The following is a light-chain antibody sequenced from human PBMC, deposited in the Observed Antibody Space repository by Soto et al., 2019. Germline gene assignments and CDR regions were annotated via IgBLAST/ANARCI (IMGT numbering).Light chain of an antibody. J-gene: IGKJ1*01. Sequence: DIVMTQSPESLAVSLGERATNNCRSSQSALYSSSNKNYLAWYQQKPGQPPKLLIYWASTRESGVPDRFSGSGSGTDFTLTISSLQAEDVAVYYCQQYCSSPWTFGQGTKVEIK. CDR2: WAS. V-gene: IGKV4-1*01. CDR1: QSALYSSSNKNY. CDR3: QQYCSSPWT.